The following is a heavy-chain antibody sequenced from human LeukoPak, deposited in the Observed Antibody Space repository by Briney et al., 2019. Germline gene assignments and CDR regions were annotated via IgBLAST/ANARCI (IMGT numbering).Heavy chain of an antibody. D-gene: IGHD3-16*01. CDR2: IFYSGST. J-gene: IGHJ3*02. Sequence: SETLSLTCTVSGVSITGYYWSWIRQPPGKELEWIGYIFYSGSTNYNPSLKSRVTISLDTSKNRFSLSLPSVIAADTAVYYCARMGHDAFDIWGQGTTVSVSS. V-gene: IGHV4-59*01. CDR3: ARMGHDAFDI. CDR1: GVSITGYY.